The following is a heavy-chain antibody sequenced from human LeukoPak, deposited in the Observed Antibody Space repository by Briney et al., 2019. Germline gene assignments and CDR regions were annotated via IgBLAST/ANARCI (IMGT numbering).Heavy chain of an antibody. D-gene: IGHD3-10*01. Sequence: SETLSLTCTVSGGSINSYYWSWIRQPPGKGLEWIGYIYYSGSTNYNPSLKSRVTISVDTSKNQFSLKLSSVTAADTAVYYCARLLLSRFDPWGQGTLVTVFS. CDR1: GGSINSYY. CDR2: IYYSGST. CDR3: ARLLLSRFDP. V-gene: IGHV4-59*01. J-gene: IGHJ5*02.